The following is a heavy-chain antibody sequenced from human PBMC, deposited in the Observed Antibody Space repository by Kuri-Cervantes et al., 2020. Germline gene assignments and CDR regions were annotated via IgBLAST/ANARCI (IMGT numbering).Heavy chain of an antibody. V-gene: IGHV4-59*01. CDR1: GGSISSYY. Sequence: SETLSLTCTVSGGSISSYYWSWIRQPPGKGLEWIGYIYYSGSTHYNPSLKSRVTISVDTSKNQFSLKLSSVTAADTAVYYCARASYGGNWFDPWGQGTLVTVSS. D-gene: IGHD4-23*01. CDR2: IYYSGST. J-gene: IGHJ5*02. CDR3: ARASYGGNWFDP.